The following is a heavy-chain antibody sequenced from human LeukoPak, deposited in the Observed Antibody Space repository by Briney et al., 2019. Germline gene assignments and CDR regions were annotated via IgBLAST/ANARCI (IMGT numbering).Heavy chain of an antibody. J-gene: IGHJ4*02. D-gene: IGHD4-17*01. CDR1: DGSITNYD. CDR3: ATGYGDFRVEGRYFYS. CDR2: VHYSGTT. V-gene: IGHV4-59*01. Sequence: SETLSLTCTVSDGSITNYDWSWVRQPPGKGLEFIGLVHYSGTTNYNPSLRSRVTISIDTSKKHFFLKLKSVTAADTAVYYCATGYGDFRVEGRYFYSWGQGTLVTVSS.